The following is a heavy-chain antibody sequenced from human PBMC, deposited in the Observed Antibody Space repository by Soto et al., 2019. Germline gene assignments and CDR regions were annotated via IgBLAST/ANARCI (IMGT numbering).Heavy chain of an antibody. D-gene: IGHD2-15*01. CDR1: GYTFTSYG. CDR2: ISANNGNT. Sequence: QVQLVQSGAEVKKPGASVKVSCKASGYTFTSYGISWVRQAPGQGLEWMGWISANNGNTKYAQNFQGRVTMTTDTTTSTAYMELRTLRSDDTAVYYCARAYSPGLFDPWGQGTLVTVSS. J-gene: IGHJ5*02. V-gene: IGHV1-18*01. CDR3: ARAYSPGLFDP.